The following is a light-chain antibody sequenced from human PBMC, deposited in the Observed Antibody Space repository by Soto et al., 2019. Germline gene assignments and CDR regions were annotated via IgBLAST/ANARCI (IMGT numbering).Light chain of an antibody. CDR1: QSVSSN. CDR3: QQYGNSPIT. CDR2: GAS. Sequence: IGISQSPSTLSVSPGERATLSCRASQSVSSNLAWYQQKPGQAPRLLIYGASTRATGIPARFSGSGSGTDFTLTISRLEPEDFAVYYCQQYGNSPITFGQGTRLEIK. J-gene: IGKJ5*01. V-gene: IGKV3-15*01.